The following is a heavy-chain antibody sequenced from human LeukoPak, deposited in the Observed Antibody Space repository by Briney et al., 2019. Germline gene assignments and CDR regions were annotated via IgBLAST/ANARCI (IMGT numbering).Heavy chain of an antibody. J-gene: IGHJ4*02. Sequence: PGGSLRLSCATSGFPFSDFSMTWVRQAPGKGLEWISTTNSGGTTTYYAESVKGRFTISRDNFKNALYLQMSSLKVEDTAINYCAKQSYARSLGEGGPGTLVTVSS. D-gene: IGHD3-10*02. CDR2: TNSGGTTT. CDR3: AKQSYARSLGE. V-gene: IGHV3-23*01. CDR1: GFPFSDFS.